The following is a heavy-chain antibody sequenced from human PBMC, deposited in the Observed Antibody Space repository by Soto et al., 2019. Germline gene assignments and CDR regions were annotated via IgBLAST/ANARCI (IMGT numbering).Heavy chain of an antibody. CDR2: IIPIFGEA. D-gene: IGHD6-19*01. CDR1: GYTLTELS. CDR3: AKDSSGWRLFDY. J-gene: IGHJ4*02. V-gene: IGHV1-69*13. Sequence: SVKVSCKVSGYTLTELSMHWVRQAPGQGLEWMGGIIPIFGEANYAQKFQGRVTITADESTSTAYMELSSLRSEDTAVYYCAKDSSGWRLFDYWGQGTLVTVSS.